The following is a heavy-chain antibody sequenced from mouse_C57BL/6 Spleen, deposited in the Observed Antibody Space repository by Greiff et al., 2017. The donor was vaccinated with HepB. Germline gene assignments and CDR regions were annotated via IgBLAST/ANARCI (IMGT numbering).Heavy chain of an antibody. D-gene: IGHD2-5*01. V-gene: IGHV2-5*01. CDR1: GFSLTSYG. Sequence: QVQLQQSGPGLVQPSQRLSITCTVSGFSLTSYGVHWVRQSPGKGLEWLGVIWRGGSTDYNAAFMSRLSITKDNSKSQVFFKMNSLQADDTAIYYCAKESKPLYYAMDYWGQGTSVTVSS. CDR3: AKESKPLYYAMDY. CDR2: IWRGGST. J-gene: IGHJ4*01.